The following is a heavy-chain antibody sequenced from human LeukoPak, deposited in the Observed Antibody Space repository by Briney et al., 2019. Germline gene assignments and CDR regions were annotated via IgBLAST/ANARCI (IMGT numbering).Heavy chain of an antibody. V-gene: IGHV3-30*02. Sequence: GGSLRLSCAASGFTFSSYGMHWVRQAPGKGLEWVAFIRYDGSNKYYADSVKGRFTISRDNSKNTLYLQMNSLRAEDTAVYYCAKFHDFWSGYPDYWGQGTLVTVSS. CDR3: AKFHDFWSGYPDY. CDR1: GFTFSSYG. CDR2: IRYDGSNK. D-gene: IGHD3-3*01. J-gene: IGHJ4*02.